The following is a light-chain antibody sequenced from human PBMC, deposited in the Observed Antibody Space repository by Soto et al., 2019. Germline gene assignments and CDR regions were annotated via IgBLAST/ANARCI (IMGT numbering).Light chain of an antibody. CDR3: SSYTSSSTEV. J-gene: IGLJ1*01. CDR1: SSDVGGYNY. CDR2: DVN. Sequence: SALTQPASVSGSPGQSITISCTGTSSDVGGYNYVSWYQHHPGKAPKLLIYDVNSRPSGVSDRFSGSKSGNTASLTISGLQAEDEADYYCSSYTSSSTEVFGTGTKVTVL. V-gene: IGLV2-14*03.